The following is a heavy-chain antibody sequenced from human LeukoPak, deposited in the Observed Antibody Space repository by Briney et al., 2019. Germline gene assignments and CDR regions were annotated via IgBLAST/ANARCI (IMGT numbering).Heavy chain of an antibody. CDR3: AGHVRDCTNGVGYTDAFDI. Sequence: SESLSLTCTVSGGSLSSYYWSWVRQPPGKGLEWIGYIYYSGSTNYNPDLKSRVTIEVDTSKNQFSLKLSSVSAADTAVYYCAGHVRDCTNGVGYTDAFDIWGQGTMVTVSS. V-gene: IGHV4-59*08. D-gene: IGHD2-8*01. J-gene: IGHJ3*02. CDR1: GGSLSSYY. CDR2: IYYSGST.